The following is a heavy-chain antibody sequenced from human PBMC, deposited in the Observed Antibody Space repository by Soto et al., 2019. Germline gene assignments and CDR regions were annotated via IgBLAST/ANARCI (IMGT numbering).Heavy chain of an antibody. D-gene: IGHD6-13*01. V-gene: IGHV4-59*01. CDR2: VYYSGSN. Sequence: QVQLQESGPGLVKPSETLSLTCTVSGGSISSYYWSWIRQPPRKGLEWIGYVYYSGSNNYNPSLKSRVTISVDTSKNPFYLKLRAVNAADTAVYYCATAAGTLALFYDGMDVWGQGTTVTVSS. J-gene: IGHJ6*02. CDR3: ATAAGTLALFYDGMDV. CDR1: GGSISSYY.